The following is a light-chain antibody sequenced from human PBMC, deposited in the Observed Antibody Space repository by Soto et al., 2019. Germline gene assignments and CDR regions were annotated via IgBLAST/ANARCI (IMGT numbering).Light chain of an antibody. CDR2: DDS. J-gene: IGLJ3*02. Sequence: SYELTQPPSVSVAPGQTARITCGGDNIGSYRVQWYQQKPGQAPVLVVYDDSDRPSGIPGRFSGANSGNTATLTINRVEDRAEADYHCQVWESSRDLRWVFGGGTKLTVL. CDR3: QVWESSRDLRWV. CDR1: NIGSYR. V-gene: IGLV3-21*02.